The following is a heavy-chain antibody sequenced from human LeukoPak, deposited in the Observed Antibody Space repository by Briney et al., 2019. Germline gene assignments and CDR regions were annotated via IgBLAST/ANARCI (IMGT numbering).Heavy chain of an antibody. V-gene: IGHV3-21*01. D-gene: IGHD3-16*02. CDR2: ISSSSSYI. Sequence: PGGSLRLSCAASGFTFSSYSMNWVRQAPGKGLEWVSSISSSSSYIYYADSVNGRFNISRDNAKNSLYLQMNSMRAEDTAVYYCARVSDDWFDPWGQGTLVTVSS. CDR3: ARVSDDWFDP. J-gene: IGHJ5*02. CDR1: GFTFSSYS.